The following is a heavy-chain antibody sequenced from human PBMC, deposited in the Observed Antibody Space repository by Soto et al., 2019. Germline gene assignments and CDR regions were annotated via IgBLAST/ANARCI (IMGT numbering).Heavy chain of an antibody. CDR2: ISGSVGST. D-gene: IGHD6-13*01. CDR3: AKPIAAAGTVY. V-gene: IGHV3-23*01. Sequence: GGSLRLSCAASGFTFSSYAMSWVRQAPGKGLEWVSAISGSVGSTYYADSVKGWFTISRDNSKNTLYLQMNSLRAEDTAVYYCAKPIAAAGTVYWGQGTLVTVSS. J-gene: IGHJ4*02. CDR1: GFTFSSYA.